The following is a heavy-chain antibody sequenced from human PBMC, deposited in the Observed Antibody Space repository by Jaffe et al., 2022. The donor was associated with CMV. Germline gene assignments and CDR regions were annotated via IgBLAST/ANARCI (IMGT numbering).Heavy chain of an antibody. J-gene: IGHJ5*02. CDR1: GGSISSSSYY. V-gene: IGHV4-39*01. CDR2: IYYSGST. D-gene: IGHD2-2*01. Sequence: QLQLQESGPGLVKPSETLSLTCTVSGGSISSSSYYWGWIRQPPGKGLEWIGSIYYSGSTYYNPSLKSRVTISVDTSKNQFSLKLSSVTAADTAVYYCARLLLGYCSSTSCYSGWFDPWGQGTLVTVSS. CDR3: ARLLLGYCSSTSCYSGWFDP.